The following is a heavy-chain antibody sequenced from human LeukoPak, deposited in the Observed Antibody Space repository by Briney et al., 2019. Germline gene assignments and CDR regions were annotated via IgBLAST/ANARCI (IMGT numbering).Heavy chain of an antibody. V-gene: IGHV4-4*02. CDR3: ARPSVGGDYMDV. J-gene: IGHJ6*03. D-gene: IGHD3-10*01. CDR1: GGSISSSNW. Sequence: SETLSLTCTVSGGSISSSNWWSWVRQPPGKGLEWIGEIYHSGSTNYNPSLKSRVTISVDKSKNQFSLKLSSVTAADPAVYYCARPSVGGDYMDVWGKGTTVTVSS. CDR2: IYHSGST.